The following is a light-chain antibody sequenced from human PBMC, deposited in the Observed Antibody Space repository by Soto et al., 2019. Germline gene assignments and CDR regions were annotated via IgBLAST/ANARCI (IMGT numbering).Light chain of an antibody. CDR3: QQYNNWPPLT. V-gene: IGKV3-15*01. CDR1: QSVSSN. J-gene: IGKJ4*01. Sequence: EIVMTQSPATLSVSPGERATLSCRASQSVSSNLAWYQQKPGQAPRLLIYGVSTRPTGIPARFSGSGSGTEFTLTISSLQSEDFALYYCQQYNNWPPLTFGGGTKVEIK. CDR2: GVS.